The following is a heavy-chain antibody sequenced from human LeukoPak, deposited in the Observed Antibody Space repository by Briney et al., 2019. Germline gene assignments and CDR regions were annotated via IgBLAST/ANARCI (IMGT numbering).Heavy chain of an antibody. V-gene: IGHV3-30*02. CDR2: IRYDGSNK. J-gene: IGHJ4*02. Sequence: GGSLRLSCAASGFTFSSYGMHWVRQAPGKGLEWVAFIRYDGSNKYYADSVKGRFTISRDNSKNTLYLQMNSLRAEDTAVYYCAKGGRSSGWYGAYWGQGTLVTVSS. CDR1: GFTFSSYG. D-gene: IGHD6-19*01. CDR3: AKGGRSSGWYGAY.